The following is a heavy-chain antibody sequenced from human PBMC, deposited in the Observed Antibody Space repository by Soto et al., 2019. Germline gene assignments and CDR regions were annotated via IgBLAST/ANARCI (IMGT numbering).Heavy chain of an antibody. CDR3: ARDLGGYDLYGPDT. Sequence: ASVKVSCKTSGDTFTDSSMHWVRQAPGQGLEWMGWINLNSGDTNYAEKFRGRVTMTRDTSIITAYMELTRLKSDDTAVYYCARDLGGYDLYGPDTWGQGTLVTVS. V-gene: IGHV1-2*02. D-gene: IGHD5-12*01. J-gene: IGHJ5*02. CDR2: INLNSGDT. CDR1: GDTFTDSS.